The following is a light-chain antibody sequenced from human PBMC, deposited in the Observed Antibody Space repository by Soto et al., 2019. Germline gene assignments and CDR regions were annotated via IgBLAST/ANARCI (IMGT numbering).Light chain of an antibody. CDR3: ATWDSRLSSTV. CDR2: DDN. Sequence: QSVMTQPPSVSAAPGQKVTISCSGSSSNIGGNSVSWYQQLPGTAPKLLIYDDNKRPSGIPDRFSGSKSGTSATLGITGFQTGDEADYYCATWDSRLSSTVFGSGTKLTVL. CDR1: SSNIGGNS. J-gene: IGLJ1*01. V-gene: IGLV1-51*01.